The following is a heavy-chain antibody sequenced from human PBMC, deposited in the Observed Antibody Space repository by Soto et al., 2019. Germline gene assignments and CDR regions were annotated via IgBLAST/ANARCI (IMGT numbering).Heavy chain of an antibody. Sequence: QVQLQQSGPGLVKPSETLSLTCTVSGGSISSYYWSWIRQPPGKGLEWIGYIYYSGNTNYNPSLKSRVTISVDTSKNQFSLKLSSVTAADTAVYYCASSPGGWQTYYYYETDVWGQGTTVTVSS. J-gene: IGHJ6*02. CDR2: IYYSGNT. CDR1: GGSISSYY. V-gene: IGHV4-59*01. CDR3: ASSPGGWQTYYYYETDV. D-gene: IGHD6-19*01.